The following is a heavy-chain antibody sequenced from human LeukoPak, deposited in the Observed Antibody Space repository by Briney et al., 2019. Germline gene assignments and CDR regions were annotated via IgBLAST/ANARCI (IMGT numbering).Heavy chain of an antibody. CDR2: ISSSGTTT. Sequence: GGSLRLSCAASGFTVSSNYMSWVRQAPGKGPEWVSHISSSGTTTYYADSVKGRFTISRDNAKNSLYLQMNSLRAEDTAVYYCVRRGLIETEYLERWGQGTLVIVSS. D-gene: IGHD3-10*01. CDR1: GFTVSSNY. CDR3: VRRGLIETEYLER. J-gene: IGHJ1*01. V-gene: IGHV3-11*04.